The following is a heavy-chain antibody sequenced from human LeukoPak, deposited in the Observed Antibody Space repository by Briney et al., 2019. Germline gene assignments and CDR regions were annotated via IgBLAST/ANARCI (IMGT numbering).Heavy chain of an antibody. Sequence: AVKVSCKASGGTFSSYAISWVRQAPGQGLEWMGGIIPIFGTANYAQKFQGRVTITADKSTSTAYMELSSLRSEDTAVYYCASGKVRVVPAATGAPFDYWGQGTLVTVSS. CDR3: ASGKVRVVPAATGAPFDY. V-gene: IGHV1-69*06. CDR2: IIPIFGTA. D-gene: IGHD2-2*01. CDR1: GGTFSSYA. J-gene: IGHJ4*02.